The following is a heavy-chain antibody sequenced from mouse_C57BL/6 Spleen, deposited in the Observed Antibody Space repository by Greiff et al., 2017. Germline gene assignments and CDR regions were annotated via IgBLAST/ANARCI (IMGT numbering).Heavy chain of an antibody. CDR3: ARAADGYYVYFDY. Sequence: VQLKESGPGLVKPSQSLSLTCSVTGYSITSGYYWNWIRQFPGNKLEWMGYISYDGSNNYNPSLKNRISITRDTSKNQFFLKLNSVTTEDTATYYCARAADGYYVYFDYWGQGTTLTVSS. CDR1: GYSITSGYY. CDR2: ISYDGSN. J-gene: IGHJ2*01. D-gene: IGHD2-3*01. V-gene: IGHV3-6*01.